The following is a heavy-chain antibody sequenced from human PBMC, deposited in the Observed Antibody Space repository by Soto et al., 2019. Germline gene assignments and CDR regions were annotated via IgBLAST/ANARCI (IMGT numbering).Heavy chain of an antibody. Sequence: SWRLSCTASGFTFSSYGMHWVRHAPGKGLEWVAVISYDGSNKYYADSVKGRFTISRDNSKNTLYLQMNSLRAEDTAVYYCTKDGYCSGGSGYVFDYRGQRT. J-gene: IGHJ4*02. D-gene: IGHD2-15*01. CDR3: TKDGYCSGGSGYVFDY. V-gene: IGHV3-30*18. CDR2: ISYDGSNK. CDR1: GFTFSSYG.